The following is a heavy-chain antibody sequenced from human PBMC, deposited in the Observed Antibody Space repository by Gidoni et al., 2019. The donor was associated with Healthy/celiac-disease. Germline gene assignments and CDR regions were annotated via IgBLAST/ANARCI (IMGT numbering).Heavy chain of an antibody. CDR2: IHYSGST. V-gene: IGHV4-59*01. J-gene: IGHJ4*02. CDR3: ARGKHYVFWSGYYEFDY. Sequence: QVQLQESGPGLVKPSETLSLTCPVSGGTISSYYWSWIRQPPGKGLEWIGYIHYSGSTNYNPSLKRRVPISVDTSKNQFSLKLSPVTAADTAVYYCARGKHYVFWSGYYEFDYWGQGTLVTVSS. D-gene: IGHD3-3*01. CDR1: GGTISSYY.